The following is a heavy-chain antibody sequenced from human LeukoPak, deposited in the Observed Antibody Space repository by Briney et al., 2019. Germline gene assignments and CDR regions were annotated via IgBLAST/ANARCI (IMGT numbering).Heavy chain of an antibody. CDR2: MNPNSGNT. J-gene: IGHJ6*02. CDR1: GYTFTSYD. D-gene: IGHD3-9*01. V-gene: IGHV1-8*01. CDR3: AREPTYYDILTGYYYYYGMDV. Sequence: ASVKVSCKASGYTFTSYDINWVRQATGQGLEWMGWMNPNSGNTGYAQKFQGRVTMTRNTSISTAYMKLSSLRSEDTAVYYCAREPTYYDILTGYYYYYGMDVWGQGTTVTVSS.